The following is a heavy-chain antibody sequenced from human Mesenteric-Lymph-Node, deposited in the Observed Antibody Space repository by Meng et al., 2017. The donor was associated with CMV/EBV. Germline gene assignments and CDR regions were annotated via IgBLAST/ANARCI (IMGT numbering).Heavy chain of an antibody. D-gene: IGHD6-13*01. Sequence: GESLKISCAASGFTFSSYWMSWVRQAPGKGLEWVANIKQDGSEKYYVDSVKGRFTISRDNAKNSLYLQMNSLRAEDTAVCYCARARSSSSWSAADDYFDYWGQGTLVTVSS. J-gene: IGHJ4*02. CDR1: GFTFSSYW. CDR2: IKQDGSEK. V-gene: IGHV3-7*01. CDR3: ARARSSSSWSAADDYFDY.